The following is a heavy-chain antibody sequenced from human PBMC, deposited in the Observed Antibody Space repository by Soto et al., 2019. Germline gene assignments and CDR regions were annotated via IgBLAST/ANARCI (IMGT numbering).Heavy chain of an antibody. Sequence: SVKVSCKASQFNLDTFRTSVVQWVRQARGQGLEWVGWVVVGSGLTNYAQQFQGKVTITWDMSTSTAYMELSSLRSEDTAVYYCARGRYNWNLDYWGQGILVTVS. V-gene: IGHV1-58*01. CDR1: QFNLDTFRTSV. J-gene: IGHJ4*02. D-gene: IGHD1-20*01. CDR2: VVVGSGLT. CDR3: ARGRYNWNLDY.